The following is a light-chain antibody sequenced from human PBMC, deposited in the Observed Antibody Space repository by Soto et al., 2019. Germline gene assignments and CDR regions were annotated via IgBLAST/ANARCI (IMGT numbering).Light chain of an antibody. CDR3: AAWGDSLNGLYV. J-gene: IGLJ1*01. CDR2: TNN. V-gene: IGLV1-44*01. CDR1: SSNIGSNT. Sequence: QAVVTQPPSASGTPGQRVTISCSGSSSNIGSNTVNWYQQLPGTAPKLLIYTNNQRPSGVPDRFSGSKSGTSASLAISGLQSEDEADYYCAAWGDSLNGLYVFGTGTKLTVL.